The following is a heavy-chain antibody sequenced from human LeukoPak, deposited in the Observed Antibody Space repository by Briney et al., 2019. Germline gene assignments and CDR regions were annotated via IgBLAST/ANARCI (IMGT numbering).Heavy chain of an antibody. V-gene: IGHV4-34*01. CDR2: IIHNGRT. Sequence: SETLSLTCGVYGGSFSGYYWTWIRQSPGMGLEWVGEIIHNGRTNYNPSLTSRVTMSVDTSKNQFSLELRSVTAADTAVYYCARGVLVTVYAAFDYWGQGTLVTVSS. CDR3: ARGVLVTVYAAFDY. D-gene: IGHD2-8*01. J-gene: IGHJ4*02. CDR1: GGSFSGYY.